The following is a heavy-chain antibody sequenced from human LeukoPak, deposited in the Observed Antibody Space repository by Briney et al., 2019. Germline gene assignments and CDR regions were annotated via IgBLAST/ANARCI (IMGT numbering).Heavy chain of an antibody. Sequence: SVKVSCKASGGTFSSYAISWVRQAPGQGLEWMGGIIPIFGTANYAQKFQGRVTITADESTSTAYMELSSLRSEDTAVYYCARVLRAQDYYYYYMDVWGRGTTVTVSS. D-gene: IGHD2/OR15-2a*01. J-gene: IGHJ6*03. CDR2: IIPIFGTA. CDR1: GGTFSSYA. CDR3: ARVLRAQDYYYYYMDV. V-gene: IGHV1-69*13.